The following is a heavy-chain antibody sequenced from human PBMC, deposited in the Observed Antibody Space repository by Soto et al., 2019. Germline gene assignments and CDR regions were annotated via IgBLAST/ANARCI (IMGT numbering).Heavy chain of an antibody. J-gene: IGHJ6*02. V-gene: IGHV4-30-4*01. CDR3: AREPLDGMDV. CDR2: IYHTGNT. Sequence: HVQLHQSGPRLVKPSQTLSLECSVIGGSVNTGDNYWRWVRQSPGRGLHCIGYIYHTGNTFYNPALENRVTMSVDASKNQFSLTLTSVTAADTAVYFCAREPLDGMDVWCQGTNVTVSS. CDR1: GGSVNTGDNY.